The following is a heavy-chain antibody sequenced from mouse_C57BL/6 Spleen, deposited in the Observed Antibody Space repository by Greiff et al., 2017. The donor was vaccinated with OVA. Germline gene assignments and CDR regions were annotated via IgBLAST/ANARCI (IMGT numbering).Heavy chain of an antibody. J-gene: IGHJ2*01. CDR1: GFTFSSYT. V-gene: IGHV5-9*01. CDR2: ISGGGGNT. Sequence: DVMLVESGGGLVKPGGSLKLSCAASGFTFSSYTMSWVRQTPEKRLEWVATISGGGGNTYYPDSVKGRFTISRDNAKNTLYLQMSSLRSEDTALYYCARHGGSSPYFDYWGQGTTLTVSS. CDR3: ARHGGSSPYFDY. D-gene: IGHD1-1*01.